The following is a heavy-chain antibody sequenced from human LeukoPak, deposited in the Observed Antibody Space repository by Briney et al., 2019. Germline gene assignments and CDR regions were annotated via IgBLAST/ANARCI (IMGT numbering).Heavy chain of an antibody. V-gene: IGHV3-9*01. Sequence: PGRSLRLSCAASGFTFDDYAMHWVRQAPGKGLEWVSGISWNSGSIGYADSVKGRFTISRDNAKNSLYLQMNSLRAEDTAVYYCARDKPGYSSGWDPGDYWGQGTLVTVSS. CDR1: GFTFDDYA. CDR3: ARDKPGYSSGWDPGDY. CDR2: ISWNSGSI. J-gene: IGHJ4*02. D-gene: IGHD6-19*01.